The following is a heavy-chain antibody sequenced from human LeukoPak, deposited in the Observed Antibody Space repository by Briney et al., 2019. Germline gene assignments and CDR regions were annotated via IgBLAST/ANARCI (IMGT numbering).Heavy chain of an antibody. J-gene: IGHJ5*02. CDR2: ISGSGGTT. Sequence: GGSLRLSCAASGFTFSSCDMRWVRQAPGKGLEWVSSISGSGGTTYYADSVKGRFTISRDNSKNTLYLQMNSLRAEDTAVYYCAKDQGPGGAPFDPWGQGTLVTVSS. V-gene: IGHV3-23*01. D-gene: IGHD2-2*01. CDR3: AKDQGPGGAPFDP. CDR1: GFTFSSCD.